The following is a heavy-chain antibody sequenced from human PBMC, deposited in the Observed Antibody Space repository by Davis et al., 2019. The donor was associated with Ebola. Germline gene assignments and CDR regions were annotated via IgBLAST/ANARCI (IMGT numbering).Heavy chain of an antibody. Sequence: AASVKVSCKASGYTFTSYAMHWVRQAPGQRLEWMGWINAGNGNTKYSQKFQGRVTITRDTSASTAYMELSSLRSEDTAVYYCARDRRWNNWFDPWGQGTLVTVSS. J-gene: IGHJ5*02. V-gene: IGHV1-3*01. CDR2: INAGNGNT. D-gene: IGHD1-1*01. CDR1: GYTFTSYA. CDR3: ARDRRWNNWFDP.